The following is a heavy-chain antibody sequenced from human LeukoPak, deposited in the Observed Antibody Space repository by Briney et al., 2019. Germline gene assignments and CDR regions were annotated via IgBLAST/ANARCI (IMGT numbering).Heavy chain of an antibody. Sequence: GGSLRLSCTSSEITYSRYGMGWLRQAPGKGPEWVSTISASGGTTYYADSVQGRFTISRDNSKNTLYLQMNSLRAEDTAVYYCATLYGDYDWYFDLWGRGTLVTVSS. J-gene: IGHJ2*01. CDR3: ATLYGDYDWYFDL. CDR2: ISASGGTT. CDR1: EITYSRYG. V-gene: IGHV3-23*01. D-gene: IGHD4-17*01.